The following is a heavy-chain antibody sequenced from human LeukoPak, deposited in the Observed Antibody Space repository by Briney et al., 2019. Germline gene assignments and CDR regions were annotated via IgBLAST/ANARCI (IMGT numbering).Heavy chain of an antibody. J-gene: IGHJ4*02. D-gene: IGHD3-22*01. V-gene: IGHV4-38-2*02. CDR2: IYHSGST. CDR1: GYSISSGYY. Sequence: SETLSLTCTVSGYSISSGYYWGWIRQPPGKGLEWIGSIYHSGSTYYNPSLKSRVTISVDTSKNQFSLKLSSVTAADTAVYYCARVSSGQNYYYDSSGYFPYWGQGTLVTVSS. CDR3: ARVSSGQNYYYDSSGYFPY.